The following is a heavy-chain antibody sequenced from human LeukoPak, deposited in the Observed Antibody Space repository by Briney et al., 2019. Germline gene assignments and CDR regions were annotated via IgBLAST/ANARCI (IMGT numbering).Heavy chain of an antibody. Sequence: QSGGSLRLSCAASGFTFSSYAMSWVRQAPGKGLEWVSAISGSGGSTYYADSVKGRFTISRDNSKNTLYLQMNSLRAEDTAVYYCAKGLPGYSSGCLDYWGQGTLVTVSS. J-gene: IGHJ4*02. D-gene: IGHD6-19*01. V-gene: IGHV3-23*01. CDR1: GFTFSSYA. CDR2: ISGSGGST. CDR3: AKGLPGYSSGCLDY.